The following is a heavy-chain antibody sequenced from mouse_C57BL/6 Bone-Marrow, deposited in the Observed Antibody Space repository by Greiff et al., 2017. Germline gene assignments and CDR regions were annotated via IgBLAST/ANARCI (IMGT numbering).Heavy chain of an antibody. J-gene: IGHJ3*01. D-gene: IGHD3-2*02. CDR1: GYSITSGYY. V-gene: IGHV3-6*01. CDR3: SRERGRSSGYIFAY. CDR2: ISYDGSN. Sequence: EVQVVESGPGLVKPSQSLSLTCSVTGYSITSGYYWNCIRQFPGNKLEWMGYISYDGSNNYKPSLKNRISITRDTSKNQFFLKLNSVTTEDTATYYCSRERGRSSGYIFAYWGQGTLVTVSA.